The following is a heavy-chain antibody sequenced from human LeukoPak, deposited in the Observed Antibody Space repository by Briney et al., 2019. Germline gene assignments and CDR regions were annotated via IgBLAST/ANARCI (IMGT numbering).Heavy chain of an antibody. CDR1: GFTFSSYA. CDR2: IRGSGGST. J-gene: IGHJ4*02. CDR3: AKDPLLGYCSSTSCYGVDY. D-gene: IGHD2-2*01. V-gene: IGHV3-23*01. Sequence: SGGSLRLSCAASGFTFSSYAMSWVRQAPGKGLEWVSAIRGSGGSTYYADSVKGRFTISRDNSKNTLYLQMNSLRAEDTAVYYCAKDPLLGYCSSTSCYGVDYWGQGTLVTVSS.